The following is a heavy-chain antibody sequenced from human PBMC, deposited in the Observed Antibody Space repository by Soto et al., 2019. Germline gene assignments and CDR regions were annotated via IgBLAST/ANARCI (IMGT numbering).Heavy chain of an antibody. D-gene: IGHD3-3*01. Sequence: EILSRTGTVAGGRISSYNWIWIGQPPGKGLEWIGYIYYSGSTNYNPSLKSRVTISVDTSKNQFYLKLRSVNAADTAVYYCARHPGAGVSFWPFGMDVWGQGTTFTASS. V-gene: IGHV4-59*01. CDR2: IYYSGST. CDR1: GGRISSYN. J-gene: IGHJ6*02. CDR3: ARHPGAGVSFWPFGMDV.